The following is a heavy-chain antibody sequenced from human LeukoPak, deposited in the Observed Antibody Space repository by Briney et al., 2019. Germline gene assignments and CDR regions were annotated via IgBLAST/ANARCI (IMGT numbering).Heavy chain of an antibody. CDR3: ARDGTAAGLYFDL. CDR1: GFTFSSYG. V-gene: IGHV3-30*02. CDR2: IRYDGSNK. Sequence: GGSLRLSCAASGFTFSSYGMHWVRQAPGKGLEWVAFIRYDGSNKYYADSVKGRFTISRDSSKNTLYLQMNSLRAEDTAVYYCARDGTAAGLYFDLWGQGTLVTVSS. D-gene: IGHD6-13*01. J-gene: IGHJ4*01.